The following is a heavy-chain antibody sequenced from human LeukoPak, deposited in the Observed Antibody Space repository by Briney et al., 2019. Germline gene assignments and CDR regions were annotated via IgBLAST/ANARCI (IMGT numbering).Heavy chain of an antibody. V-gene: IGHV3-53*01. CDR2: IYSGGRI. J-gene: IGHJ6*02. CDR1: GFTVSSNY. CDR3: ARDGNGYLGVDYYYGMDV. Sequence: GGSLRLSCAVSGFTVSSNYMSWVRQAPGKGLEWVSVIYSGGRIYYADSVKGRFTISRDNSKNTLYLQMNSLRVEDTAVYYCARDGNGYLGVDYYYGMDVWGQGTTVTVSS. D-gene: IGHD2-8*01.